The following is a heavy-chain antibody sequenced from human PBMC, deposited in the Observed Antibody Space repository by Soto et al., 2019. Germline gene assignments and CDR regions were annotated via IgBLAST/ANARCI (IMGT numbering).Heavy chain of an antibody. Sequence: QVQLVESGGGVVQPGRSLRLSCAASGFTFSSYAMHWVRQAPGKGLEWVAVISYDGSNKYYADSVKGRFTISRDNSKNTLYLQMNSLRAERTAVYYCAVIAAAGNFAYGGKGTRVTVSS. CDR2: ISYDGSNK. D-gene: IGHD6-13*01. CDR3: AVIAAAGNFAY. V-gene: IGHV3-30-3*01. J-gene: IGHJ4*02. CDR1: GFTFSSYA.